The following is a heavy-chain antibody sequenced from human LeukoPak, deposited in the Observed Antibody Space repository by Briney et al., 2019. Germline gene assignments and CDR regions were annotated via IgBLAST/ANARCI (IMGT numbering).Heavy chain of an antibody. CDR3: AREDGYYDFWGTNYYYGMDV. CDR2: INSDGSST. Sequence: GGSLRLSCAASGFTFSSYWMHWVRQAPGKGLVWVSRINSDGSSTSYADSVKGRFTISRDNAKNTLYLQMNSLRAEDTAVYYCAREDGYYDFWGTNYYYGMDVWGQGTTVTVSS. J-gene: IGHJ6*02. D-gene: IGHD3-3*01. CDR1: GFTFSSYW. V-gene: IGHV3-74*01.